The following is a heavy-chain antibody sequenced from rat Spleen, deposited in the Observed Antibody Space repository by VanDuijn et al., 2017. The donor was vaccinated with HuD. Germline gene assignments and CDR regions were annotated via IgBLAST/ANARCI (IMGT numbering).Heavy chain of an antibody. D-gene: IGHD1-4*01. CDR2: IWSGGNT. Sequence: QVQLKESGPGLVQPSQTLSLTCTVSGFSLTNYGVSWVRQPPGKGLEWIGAIWSGGNTDYNSALKSRLSISRDTSKSQVFLEMNSLQTEDTATYYCVREANSPGINFDYWGQGVMVTVSS. CDR3: VREANSPGINFDY. J-gene: IGHJ2*01. V-gene: IGHV2-4*01. CDR1: GFSLTNYG.